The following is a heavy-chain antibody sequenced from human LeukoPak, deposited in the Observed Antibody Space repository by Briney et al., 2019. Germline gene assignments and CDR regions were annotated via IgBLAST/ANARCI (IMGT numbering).Heavy chain of an antibody. Sequence: SETLSLTCTVSGGSISGSNYYWGWIRQPPGKGLEWIGSIYYSGTTYYNPSLKSRVTISVDTSKNQFSLEVTSMTAADTAVYYCARHSSAARPNFDYWGQGTLVTVSS. CDR2: IYYSGTT. V-gene: IGHV4-39*01. J-gene: IGHJ4*02. CDR3: ARHSSAARPNFDY. CDR1: GGSISGSNYY. D-gene: IGHD6-6*01.